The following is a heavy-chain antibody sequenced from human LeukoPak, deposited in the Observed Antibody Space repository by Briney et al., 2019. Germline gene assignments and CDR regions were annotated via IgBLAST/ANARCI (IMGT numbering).Heavy chain of an antibody. J-gene: IGHJ3*02. CDR1: GFSFSSSA. V-gene: IGHV3-23*01. CDR2: FTGSGNGGKT. Sequence: GGSLRLSCAASGFSFSSSAMFWVRQAPGEGPEWLSTFTGSGNGGKTYYADSVKGRVTISRDDSKNTLYLQMNTLRAEDTAIYYCAKDRGLYSGVFAFDIWGQGTPVTVSS. D-gene: IGHD5-12*01. CDR3: AKDRGLYSGVFAFDI.